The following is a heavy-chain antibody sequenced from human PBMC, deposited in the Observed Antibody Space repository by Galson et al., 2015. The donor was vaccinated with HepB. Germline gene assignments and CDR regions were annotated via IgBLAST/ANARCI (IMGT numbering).Heavy chain of an antibody. Sequence: SVKVSCKASGYTFTSYGISWVRQAPGQGLEWMGWISAYNGNTNYAQKLQGRVTMTTDTSTSTAYMELRSLRSDDTAVYYCARDLVAGGIYYYYYGMDVWGQGTTVTVSS. CDR1: GYTFTSYG. CDR2: ISAYNGNT. CDR3: ARDLVAGGIYYYYYGMDV. J-gene: IGHJ6*02. V-gene: IGHV1-18*01. D-gene: IGHD6-19*01.